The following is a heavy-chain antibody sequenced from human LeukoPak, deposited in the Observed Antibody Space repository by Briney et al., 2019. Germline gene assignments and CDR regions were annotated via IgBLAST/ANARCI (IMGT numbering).Heavy chain of an antibody. Sequence: TPSETLSLTCAVYGGSFSGYYWSWIRQPPGKGLEWIGEINHSGSTNYNPSLKSRVTISVDTSKNQFSLKLSSVTAADTAVYYCARGNDSSGLEAAFDYWGQGTLVTVSS. CDR1: GGSFSGYY. J-gene: IGHJ4*02. CDR3: ARGNDSSGLEAAFDY. D-gene: IGHD6-19*01. CDR2: INHSGST. V-gene: IGHV4-34*01.